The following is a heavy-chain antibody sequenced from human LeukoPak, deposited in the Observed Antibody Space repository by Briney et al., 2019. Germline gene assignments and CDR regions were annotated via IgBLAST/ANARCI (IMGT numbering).Heavy chain of an antibody. V-gene: IGHV3-30-3*01. Sequence: GGSLRPSCAASGFTFSSYAMHWVRQAPGKGLEWVAVISYDGSNKYYADSVKGRFTISRDNSKNTLYLQMNSLRAEDTAVYYCAKAPTGAWGQGTLVTVSS. CDR3: AKAPTGA. D-gene: IGHD1-1*01. CDR1: GFTFSSYA. CDR2: ISYDGSNK. J-gene: IGHJ5*02.